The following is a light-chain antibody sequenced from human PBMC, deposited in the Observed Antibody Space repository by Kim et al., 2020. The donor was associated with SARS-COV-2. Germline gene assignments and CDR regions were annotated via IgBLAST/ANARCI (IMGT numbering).Light chain of an antibody. V-gene: IGKV1-5*03. Sequence: DIQMTQSPSTLSASVGDTVTITCRASQTISSWLAWYQQKPGKAPKPLIYKAVKLDSGVPSRFSGSGSGTEFTLTISSLQPDDFATYYCQQYDSSPLTFGRGTKVDIK. CDR1: QTISSW. J-gene: IGKJ4*01. CDR2: KAV. CDR3: QQYDSSPLT.